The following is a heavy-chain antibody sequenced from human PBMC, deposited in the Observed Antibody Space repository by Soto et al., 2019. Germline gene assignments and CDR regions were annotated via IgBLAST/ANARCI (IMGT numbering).Heavy chain of an antibody. D-gene: IGHD3-22*01. CDR2: IIPIFGTA. CDR1: GGTFSSYA. CDR3: ARAVDYYDSSGSRIYHFDY. Sequence: SVKVSCKASGGTFSSYAIRWVRQAPGQGLEWMGGIIPIFGTANYAQKFQGRVTIPADKSTSTAYMELSSLRSEDTAVYYCARAVDYYDSSGSRIYHFDYWGQGPLVSVCS. J-gene: IGHJ4*02. V-gene: IGHV1-69*06.